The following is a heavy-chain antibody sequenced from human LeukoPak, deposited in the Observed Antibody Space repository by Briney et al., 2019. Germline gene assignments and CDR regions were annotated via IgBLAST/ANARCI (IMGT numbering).Heavy chain of an antibody. Sequence: GGSLRLSCAASGFTFSDHAMNWVRHAPGKGLEWVSLISNGGDRTYYADSVKGRFTISRDNSKNMVYLQMNSLRVGDTAVYFCAKGTSTLDYWGQGTLVTVSS. CDR2: ISNGGDRT. CDR3: AKGTSTLDY. J-gene: IGHJ4*02. V-gene: IGHV3-23*01. CDR1: GFTFSDHA. D-gene: IGHD3-3*02.